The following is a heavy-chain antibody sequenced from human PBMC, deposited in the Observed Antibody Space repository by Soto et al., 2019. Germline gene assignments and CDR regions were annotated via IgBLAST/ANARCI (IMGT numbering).Heavy chain of an antibody. Sequence: QVQLVESGGGVVQPGRSLRLSCEASGFTFSSYGMHWVRQAPGKGLEWVAVIWFDGSNKYYADSVKGRFTISRDNSNNTLYLQMNSLRAGDTAVYYCARQHRDILTGLRWNGMDVWGQGTTVTVSS. D-gene: IGHD3-9*01. CDR1: GFTFSSYG. V-gene: IGHV3-33*01. J-gene: IGHJ6*02. CDR2: IWFDGSNK. CDR3: ARQHRDILTGLRWNGMDV.